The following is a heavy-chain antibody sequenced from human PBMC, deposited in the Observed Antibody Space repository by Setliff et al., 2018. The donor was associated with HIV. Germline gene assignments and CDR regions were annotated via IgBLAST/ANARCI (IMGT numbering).Heavy chain of an antibody. CDR3: ARLAASIAARRRFDY. J-gene: IGHJ4*02. Sequence: LSLTCTVSGGSISSNNYYWGWIRQPPGKGLEWTGSINYSGSTYQNPSLKSRVTISVDTSKNQYSLKLSSVTAADTAVYYCARLAASIAARRRFDYWGQGTLVTVSS. CDR1: GGSISSNNYY. CDR2: INYSGST. V-gene: IGHV4-39*01. D-gene: IGHD6-6*01.